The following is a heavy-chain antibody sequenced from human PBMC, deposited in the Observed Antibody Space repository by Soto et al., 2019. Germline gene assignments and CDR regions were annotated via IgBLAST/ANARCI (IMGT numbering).Heavy chain of an antibody. V-gene: IGHV4-38-2*01. CDR1: GFSLSRGYY. D-gene: IGHD3-22*01. CDR2: IFHSGTT. Sequence: SPTRAVSGFSLSRGYYLGWVPQPPGKGLEWLGSIFHSGTTYDNPSLKSRVTISVDLSKNQFSLKLTSVTAADTAVYYCARLLDDSRGYYYFDYWGQGTLVTVSS. J-gene: IGHJ4*02. CDR3: ARLLDDSRGYYYFDY.